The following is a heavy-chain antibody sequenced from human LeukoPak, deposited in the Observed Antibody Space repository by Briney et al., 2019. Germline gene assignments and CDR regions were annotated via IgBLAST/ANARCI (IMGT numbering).Heavy chain of an antibody. CDR3: ATDRYSAADY. D-gene: IGHD2-15*01. CDR1: GFTFSRNW. CDR2: INTDGSNT. J-gene: IGHJ4*02. Sequence: PGGSLRLSCAACGFTFSRNWMHWVRQVPGKGLVWVSRINTDGSNTGYADSVRGRFTISRDNAKNTLYLHMNSLRVEDTAVYYCATDRYSAADYWGQGTLVTVSS. V-gene: IGHV3-74*01.